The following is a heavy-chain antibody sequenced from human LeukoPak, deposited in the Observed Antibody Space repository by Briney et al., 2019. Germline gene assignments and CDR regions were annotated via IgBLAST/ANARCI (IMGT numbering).Heavy chain of an antibody. Sequence: GGSLRLSCAASGFTFRSYWMSWVRQAPGKGLESVAYIYQDVSQKYYVDSVKGRFTISTDTATNSLYMQMNRLREQNTPVYIFARFIRSSSGYWGQGTLVTVSS. CDR3: ARFIRSSSGY. V-gene: IGHV3-7*01. CDR1: GFTFRSYW. CDR2: IYQDVSQK. J-gene: IGHJ4*02.